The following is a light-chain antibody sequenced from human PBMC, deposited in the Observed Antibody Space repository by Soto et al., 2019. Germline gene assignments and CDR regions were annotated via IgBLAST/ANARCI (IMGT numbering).Light chain of an antibody. CDR2: RNN. CDR1: SSNIGSNY. J-gene: IGLJ2*01. CDR3: AAWDDSLSGVV. V-gene: IGLV1-47*01. Sequence: QSVLTQPPSASGTPGQRVTISFSGSSSNIGSNYVYWYQQLPGTAPKLLIYRNNQQPSGVPDRFSGSKSGTSASLAISGLRSEEEADYYCAAWDDSLSGVVFGGGTKLTVL.